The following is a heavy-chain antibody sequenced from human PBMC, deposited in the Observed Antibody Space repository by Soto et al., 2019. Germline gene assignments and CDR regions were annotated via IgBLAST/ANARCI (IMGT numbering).Heavy chain of an antibody. J-gene: IGHJ6*02. V-gene: IGHV4-4*07. Sequence: SETLSLTCTVSGGSMNKYYRNWIRQPAGKGLEWIGRIYTRGSTNYNPSMKSRVTMSVDTSKNEVSLNLNSVTAADTAVYYCAAIRGDIFYGMDVWGQGTTVTVSS. CDR1: GGSMNKYY. CDR2: IYTRGST. D-gene: IGHD3-9*01. CDR3: AAIRGDIFYGMDV.